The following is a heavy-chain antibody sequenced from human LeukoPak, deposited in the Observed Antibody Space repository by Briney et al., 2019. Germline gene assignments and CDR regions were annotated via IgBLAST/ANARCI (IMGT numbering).Heavy chain of an antibody. CDR3: ARARRLVIDY. J-gene: IGHJ4*02. CDR2: IYYSGGT. Sequence: PSQTLSLTCTVSGGSIRSDDYYWSWIHQPPGKGLEWIGYIYYSGGTYYNPSLKSQLTLSIDTSKNQFSLKLSSVTAADTAMYYCARARRLVIDYWGQGTLVTVSS. D-gene: IGHD1-26*01. V-gene: IGHV4-30-4*08. CDR1: GGSIRSDDYY.